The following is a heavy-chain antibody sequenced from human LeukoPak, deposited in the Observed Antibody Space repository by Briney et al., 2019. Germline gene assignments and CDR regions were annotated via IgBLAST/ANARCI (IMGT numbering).Heavy chain of an antibody. CDR2: FDPEDGET. D-gene: IGHD6-19*01. J-gene: IGHJ3*02. CDR1: VYTLTELS. V-gene: IGHV1-24*01. CDR3: ATAPVAPQSRALGI. Sequence: VASVKVSCKVSVYTLTELSMHWVRQAPGKGLEWMGGFDPEDGETIYAQKFQGRVTMPEATSTDPASMALSSLRSEDTAVYHCATAPVAPQSRALGIWGQGTLVTVSS.